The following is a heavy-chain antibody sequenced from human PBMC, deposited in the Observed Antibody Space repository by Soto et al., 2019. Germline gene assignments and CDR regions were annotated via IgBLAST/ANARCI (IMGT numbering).Heavy chain of an antibody. Sequence: EVQLVESGGGLVKPGGSLRLSCAASGFTFSDAWLNWVRQAPGKGLEWVGRIKSKAGGGAIDYAAPVKGRLPISRDDSKDTLYLQINSLKTEDKAVYYCTTDGYFGGVVVACHCWGQGTMMTVSS. J-gene: IGHJ3*01. V-gene: IGHV3-15*07. CDR3: TTDGYFGGVVVACHC. CDR2: IKSKAGGGAI. CDR1: GFTFSDAW. D-gene: IGHD3-10*01.